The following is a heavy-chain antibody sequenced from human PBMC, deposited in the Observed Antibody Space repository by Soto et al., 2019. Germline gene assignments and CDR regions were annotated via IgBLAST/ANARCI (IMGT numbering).Heavy chain of an antibody. CDR2: INPNGGGT. CDR1: GDSFNDYY. Sequence: VQLAQSGAEVKKPGASVKVSCKTSGDSFNDYYIHWVRQAPGQGLEWMGWINPNGGGTKYAQKFKGRVTVTRDTSIRTVYMELSSLRSDDTAVYYCARESGGATATLDYYYFYMDVWGKGTTVTVSS. D-gene: IGHD5-12*01. CDR3: ARESGGATATLDYYYFYMDV. J-gene: IGHJ6*03. V-gene: IGHV1-2*02.